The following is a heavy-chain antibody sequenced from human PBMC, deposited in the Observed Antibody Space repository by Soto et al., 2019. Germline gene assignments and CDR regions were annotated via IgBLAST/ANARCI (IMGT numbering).Heavy chain of an antibody. V-gene: IGHV4-59*12. Sequence: PSETLSLTCTVTGGSISTYYWGWIRQPPGKGLEWIGHIYYTGNTNYNPSLKSRVTISVDTSTNRFSLKLSSVTAADTAVYYCARAGTPATHNNWGQGTLVTVSS. J-gene: IGHJ4*02. CDR1: GGSISTYY. CDR3: ARAGTPATHNN. D-gene: IGHD2-15*01. CDR2: IYYTGNT.